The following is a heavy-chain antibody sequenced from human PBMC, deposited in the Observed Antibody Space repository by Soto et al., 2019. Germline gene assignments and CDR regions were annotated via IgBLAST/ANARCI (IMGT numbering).Heavy chain of an antibody. CDR1: GGSVTNSSYY. V-gene: IGHV4-39*01. Sequence: SETLSLTCTVSGGSVTNSSYYWGWIRQSPGKGLEWIGSVYYRGRSYSKSSVKSRVTISVDTSKNRFPLSLNSVTASDTAVYFCVSQRTTVPTQAYFDYWGPGALVTVSS. J-gene: IGHJ4*02. D-gene: IGHD4-17*01. CDR3: VSQRTTVPTQAYFDY. CDR2: VYYRGRS.